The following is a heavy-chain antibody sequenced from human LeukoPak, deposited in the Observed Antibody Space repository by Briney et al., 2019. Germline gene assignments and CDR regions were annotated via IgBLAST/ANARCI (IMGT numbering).Heavy chain of an antibody. V-gene: IGHV1-69*04. D-gene: IGHD3-22*01. J-gene: IGHJ4*02. CDR3: ARDSSYDSSGPYFDY. Sequence: SVTVSCKASGGTFSSYAISWVRQAPGQGLEWMGRIIPILGIANYAQKFQGRVTITADKSTSTAYMELSSLRSEGTAVYYCARDSSYDSSGPYFDYWGQGTLVTVSS. CDR2: IIPILGIA. CDR1: GGTFSSYA.